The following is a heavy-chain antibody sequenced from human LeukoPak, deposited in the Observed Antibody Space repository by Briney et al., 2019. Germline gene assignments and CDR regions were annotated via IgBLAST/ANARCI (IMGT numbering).Heavy chain of an antibody. V-gene: IGHV1-69*04. CDR1: GGTFSSYA. J-gene: IGHJ5*02. CDR2: IIPILGIA. Sequence: SVTVSRKSSGGTFSSYAISWVRQAPGQGLEWMGRIIPILGIANYAQKFQGRVTITADKSTSTAYMELSSLRSEDTAVYYCAREPGWFDPWGQGTLVTVSS. CDR3: AREPGWFDP.